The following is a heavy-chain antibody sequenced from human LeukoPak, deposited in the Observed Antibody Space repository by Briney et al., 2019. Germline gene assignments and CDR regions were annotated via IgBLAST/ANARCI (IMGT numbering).Heavy chain of an antibody. V-gene: IGHV3-30*02. Sequence: GGSLRLSCAASGFTFSTYGIHWVRQAPGRGLEWVAYIRNDGSNKYYADSVKGRFTISRDNSKNTLYLQIDSLRDEDTAVYYCAKARLPPGYFDYWGQGTLVIVSS. CDR2: IRNDGSNK. CDR1: GFTFSTYG. CDR3: AKARLPPGYFDY. D-gene: IGHD4-11*01. J-gene: IGHJ4*02.